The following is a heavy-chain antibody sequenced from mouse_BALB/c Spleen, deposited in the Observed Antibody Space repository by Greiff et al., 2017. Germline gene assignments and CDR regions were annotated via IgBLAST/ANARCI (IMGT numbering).Heavy chain of an antibody. CDR2: ISSGGSYT. J-gene: IGHJ2*01. D-gene: IGHD1-1*01. CDR3: ARSSPLDY. V-gene: IGHV5-6*01. Sequence: EVKVVESGGDLVKPGGSLKLSCAASGFTFSSYGMSWVRQTPDKRLEWVATISSGGSYTYYPDSVKGRFTISRDNAKNTLYLQMSSLKSEDTAMYYCARSSPLDYWGQGTTLTVSS. CDR1: GFTFSSYG.